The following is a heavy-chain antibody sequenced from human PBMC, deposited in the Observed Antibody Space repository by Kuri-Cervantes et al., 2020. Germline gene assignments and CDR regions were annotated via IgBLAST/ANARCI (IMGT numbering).Heavy chain of an antibody. CDR1: GLNFPIYS. Sequence: GESLKISCIASGLNFPIYSMNWVRQAPGKGPERVAYMTGNSAAIYYADSVRGRFTISRDNDKNLVILQMNSLRAGDTAVYYCARARGYYSDTSGPSDYWGQGTLVTVSS. D-gene: IGHD3-22*01. CDR2: MTGNSAAI. J-gene: IGHJ4*02. CDR3: ARARGYYSDTSGPSDY. V-gene: IGHV3-48*01.